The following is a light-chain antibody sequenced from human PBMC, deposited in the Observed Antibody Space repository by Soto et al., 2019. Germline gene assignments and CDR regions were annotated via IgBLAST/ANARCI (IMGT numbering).Light chain of an antibody. J-gene: IGKJ1*01. CDR2: GAS. Sequence: EIVMTQSPATLSVSPGERATLSCRASQSVSSNLAWYQQKPGQAPRLLIYGASTRATGIPARFSGSGSGTEFTLTISSLQSEDFAVDYCQQYSNWPPETFGQGTKVEIK. CDR1: QSVSSN. V-gene: IGKV3-15*01. CDR3: QQYSNWPPET.